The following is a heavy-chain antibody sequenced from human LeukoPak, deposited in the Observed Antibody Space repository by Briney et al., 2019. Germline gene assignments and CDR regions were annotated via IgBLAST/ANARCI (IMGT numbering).Heavy chain of an antibody. V-gene: IGHV1-2*02. CDR3: ARGRIAAPGAEIDY. Sequence: ASVKVSCKASGYTFTGYYMHWVRQAPGQGLEWMGWITPNSGGTNYAQKFQGRVTMTRDTSISTAYIELSRLRSDGTAVYYCARGRIAAPGAEIDYWGQGTLVTVSS. D-gene: IGHD6-13*01. CDR2: ITPNSGGT. CDR1: GYTFTGYY. J-gene: IGHJ4*02.